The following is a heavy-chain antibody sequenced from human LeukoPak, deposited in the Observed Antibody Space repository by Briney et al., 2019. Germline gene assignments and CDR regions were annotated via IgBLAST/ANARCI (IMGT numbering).Heavy chain of an antibody. Sequence: SETLSLTCTVSGGSISSYYWSWIRQPAGKGLEWIGRIYTSGSTNYDPSLKSRVTMSVDTSKNQFSLKLSSVTAADTAEYYCARGNTAMDYFDYWGQGTLVTVSS. CDR1: GGSISSYY. D-gene: IGHD5-18*01. J-gene: IGHJ4*02. V-gene: IGHV4-4*07. CDR3: ARGNTAMDYFDY. CDR2: IYTSGST.